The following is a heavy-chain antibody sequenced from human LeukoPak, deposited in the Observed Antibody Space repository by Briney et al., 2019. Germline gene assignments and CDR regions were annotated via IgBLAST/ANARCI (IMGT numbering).Heavy chain of an antibody. CDR1: GFTFSSYW. Sequence: GGSLRLSCAASGFTFSSYWMHWVRQVPGKGLVWVSRINSDGSSTSYADCVKGRFTISRDNAKNTLYVQMNSLRAEDTAVYYCSTGSGHASDIWGRGTMVTVSS. CDR2: INSDGSST. J-gene: IGHJ3*02. CDR3: STGSGHASDI. D-gene: IGHD3-10*01. V-gene: IGHV3-74*01.